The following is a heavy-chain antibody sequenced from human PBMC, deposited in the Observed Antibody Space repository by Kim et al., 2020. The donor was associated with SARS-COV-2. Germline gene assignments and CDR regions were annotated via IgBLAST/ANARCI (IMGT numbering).Heavy chain of an antibody. Sequence: SETLSLTCTVSGGSISSGGYYWSWIRQHPGKGLEWIGYIYYSGSTYYNPSLKSRVTISVDTSKNQFSLKLSSVTAADTAVYYCARGYGRYFDWLIFDYWGQGTLVTVSS. D-gene: IGHD3-9*01. CDR3: ARGYGRYFDWLIFDY. CDR2: IYYSGST. V-gene: IGHV4-31*03. CDR1: GGSISSGGYY. J-gene: IGHJ4*02.